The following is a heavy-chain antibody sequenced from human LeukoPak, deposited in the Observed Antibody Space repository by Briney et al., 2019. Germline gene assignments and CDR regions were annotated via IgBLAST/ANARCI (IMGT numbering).Heavy chain of an antibody. CDR3: ARGTMNLDN. CDR1: GYSFTGYY. Sequence: ASVKVSCKASGYSFTGYYLHWVRQAPGQGLEWMGWINPYGGDTIYAQKFQGRVTMTRDTSITTLYLELSRLRSDDTAVYFCARGTMNLDNWGQGTLVTVSS. D-gene: IGHD5-24*01. J-gene: IGHJ4*02. V-gene: IGHV1-2*02. CDR2: INPYGGDT.